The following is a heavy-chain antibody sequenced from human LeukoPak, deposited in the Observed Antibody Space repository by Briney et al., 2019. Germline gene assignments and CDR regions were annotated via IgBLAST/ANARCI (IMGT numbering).Heavy chain of an antibody. CDR2: ISAYNGNT. J-gene: IGHJ4*02. CDR3: AREDGSSRSSIHVDY. Sequence: ASVKVSCKASGYTFTSYGISWVRQAPGQGLEWMGWISAYNGNTNYAQKLQGRVTMTTDTSTSTAYMELRSLRSDDTAVDYCAREDGSSRSSIHVDYWGQGTLVTVSS. CDR1: GYTFTSYG. D-gene: IGHD6-19*01. V-gene: IGHV1-18*01.